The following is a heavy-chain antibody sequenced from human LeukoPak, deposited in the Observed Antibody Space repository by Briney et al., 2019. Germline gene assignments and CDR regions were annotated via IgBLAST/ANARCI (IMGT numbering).Heavy chain of an antibody. Sequence: GGSLRLSCAASGFTFSSYAMHWVRQAPGKGLEWVAVISYDGSNKYYADSVKGRFTISRDNSKNTLYLQMNSLRAEDTAVYYCAKLDDYGDYDGYYYMDVWGKGTTVTVSS. CDR3: AKLDDYGDYDGYYYMDV. D-gene: IGHD4-17*01. V-gene: IGHV3-30*04. CDR1: GFTFSSYA. CDR2: ISYDGSNK. J-gene: IGHJ6*03.